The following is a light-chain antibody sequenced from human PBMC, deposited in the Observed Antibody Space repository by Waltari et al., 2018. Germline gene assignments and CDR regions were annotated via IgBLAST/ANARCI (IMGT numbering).Light chain of an antibody. Sequence: ETVLTQSPATLSFSPGDRATSSCRASQNIDSYLAWYQQNPGQALRFLIFDAFNRPTGIPARFSGSRSGTDFNLTISSLESEDFAIYYCQQRRNWPWTFGQGTRVEIK. J-gene: IGKJ1*01. CDR3: QQRRNWPWT. V-gene: IGKV3-11*01. CDR1: QNIDSY. CDR2: DAF.